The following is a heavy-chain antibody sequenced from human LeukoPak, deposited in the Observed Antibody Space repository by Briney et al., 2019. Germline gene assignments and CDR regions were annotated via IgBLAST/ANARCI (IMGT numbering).Heavy chain of an antibody. V-gene: IGHV3-20*04. CDR1: GFTFDDYG. CDR2: INWNGGSI. D-gene: IGHD3-22*01. CDR3: AREVRTYYYDSSGFLDY. J-gene: IGHJ4*02. Sequence: AGGSLRLSCAASGFTFDDYGMSWVRHAPGKGLEWVSGINWNGGSIGYADSVKGRFTISRDNAKNSLYLQMNSLRAEDTAVYYCAREVRTYYYDSSGFLDYWGQGTLVTVSS.